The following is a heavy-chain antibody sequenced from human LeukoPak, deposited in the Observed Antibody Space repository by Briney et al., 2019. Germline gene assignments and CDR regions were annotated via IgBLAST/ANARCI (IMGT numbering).Heavy chain of an antibody. CDR2: INPSSGAT. D-gene: IGHD1-26*01. CDR1: GYTFTSYY. CDR3: ARATNLYYYYGMDV. V-gene: IGHV1-46*01. Sequence: GASVKVSCKTSGYTFTSYYIHWVRQAPGQGLEWMGIINPSSGATNYAQKFQGRVTMTRDTSTSTVYMELSSQRSEDTAVYYCARATNLYYYYGMDVWGQGTTVTVSS. J-gene: IGHJ6*02.